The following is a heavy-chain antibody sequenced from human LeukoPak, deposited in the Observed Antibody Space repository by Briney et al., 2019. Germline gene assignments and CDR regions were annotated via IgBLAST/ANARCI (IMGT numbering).Heavy chain of an antibody. V-gene: IGHV3-48*01. J-gene: IGHJ6*03. D-gene: IGHD1-1*01. CDR1: GFTFSSYS. CDR3: ASLGGNDLMGDYYYYMDV. Sequence: GGSLRLSCGASGFTFSSYSMNWVRQAPGKGLEWVSYISSSSSTIYYADSVKGRFTISRDNAKNSLYLQMNSLRAEDTAVYYCASLGGNDLMGDYYYYMDVWGKGTTVTVSS. CDR2: ISSSSSTI.